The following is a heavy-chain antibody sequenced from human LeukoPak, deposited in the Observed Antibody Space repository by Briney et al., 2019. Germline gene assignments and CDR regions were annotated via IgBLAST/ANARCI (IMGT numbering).Heavy chain of an antibody. Sequence: GGSLRLSCTASGFTFSSYSMNWVRQAPGEGLEWVSSISSSSVYIHYADSLKGRFTISRDNSKNTLSLQMNSLRSEDTAVYYCARDLSSVVVTAMVTRTLNWFDPWGQGTLVTVSS. CDR1: GFTFSSYS. J-gene: IGHJ5*02. CDR2: ISSSSVYI. CDR3: ARDLSSVVVTAMVTRTLNWFDP. D-gene: IGHD2-21*02. V-gene: IGHV3-21*01.